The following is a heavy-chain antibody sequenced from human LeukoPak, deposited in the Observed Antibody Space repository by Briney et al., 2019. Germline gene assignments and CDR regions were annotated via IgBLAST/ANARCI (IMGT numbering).Heavy chain of an antibody. CDR3: ARHAGNLAVPGAPSWIDP. J-gene: IGHJ5*02. V-gene: IGHV5-51*01. CDR2: IYPGGSDL. Sequence: GESLKISCKASGYSFTNYWIVWVRQRPGKGLEYMGFIYPGGSDLRYSPSFQGQFTISVDKSITTAYLQWSSLEASDTAMSYCARHAGNLAVPGAPSWIDPWGQGTQVTVSS. D-gene: IGHD6-19*01. CDR1: GYSFTNYW.